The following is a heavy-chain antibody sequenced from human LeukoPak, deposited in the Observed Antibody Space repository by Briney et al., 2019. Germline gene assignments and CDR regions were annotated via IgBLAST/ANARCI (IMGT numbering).Heavy chain of an antibody. CDR2: TYWNNDK. CDR3: AHKGRGSGSYTM. J-gene: IGHJ4*02. CDR1: GFSLSTTGVA. Sequence: ESGPTLVNPTQTLTLTCTFPGFSLSTTGVAVAWIRQPPGKALEWLAVTYWNNDKSYSPSLKNRLTITQDTSKNQVILIMANMDPVDTGTYYCAHKGRGSGSYTMWGQGTLVTVSS. V-gene: IGHV2-5*01. D-gene: IGHD3-10*01.